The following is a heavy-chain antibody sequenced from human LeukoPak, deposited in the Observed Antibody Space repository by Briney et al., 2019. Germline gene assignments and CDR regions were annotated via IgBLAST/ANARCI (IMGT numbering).Heavy chain of an antibody. Sequence: ASVKVSCKASGYTFTSYDINWVRQATGQGLEWMGWMNPNSGNTGYAQKFQGRVTMTRNTSISTAYMELSSLRSEDTAVYYCARGIGSDIVVVVAASGRDVWGQGTTVTVSS. CDR3: ARGIGSDIVVVVAASGRDV. V-gene: IGHV1-8*01. J-gene: IGHJ6*02. D-gene: IGHD2-15*01. CDR2: MNPNSGNT. CDR1: GYTFTSYD.